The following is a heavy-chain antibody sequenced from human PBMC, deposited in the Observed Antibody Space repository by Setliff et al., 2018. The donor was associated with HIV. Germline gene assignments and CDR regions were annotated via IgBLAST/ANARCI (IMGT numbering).Heavy chain of an antibody. J-gene: IGHJ4*02. Sequence: PGGSLSLSCAATGFTFSSYVLHWVRQAPGKGLEWVAVMSTGGDIKIYADSVKGRFTISRDNSKNTLFLQMNSLRPEDTATYYCVRDPIEGYPDYFDYWGQGTLVTVS. V-gene: IGHV3-30-3*01. CDR1: GFTFSSYV. CDR3: VRDPIEGYPDYFDY. D-gene: IGHD1-26*01. CDR2: MSTGGDIK.